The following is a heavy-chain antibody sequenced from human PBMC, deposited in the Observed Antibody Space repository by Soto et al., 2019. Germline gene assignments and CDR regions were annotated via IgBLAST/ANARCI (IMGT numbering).Heavy chain of an antibody. CDR1: GFTFSSYG. Sequence: QVQLVESGGGVVQPGRSLRLSCAASGFTFSSYGMHWVRQAPGKGLEWVAVIWYDGSNKYYADSVKGRFTISRDNSKNTLYLQMNSLRAEDTAVYYCARDHVAAGGDYWGQGTLVTVSS. D-gene: IGHD6-13*01. CDR2: IWYDGSNK. J-gene: IGHJ4*02. CDR3: ARDHVAAGGDY. V-gene: IGHV3-33*01.